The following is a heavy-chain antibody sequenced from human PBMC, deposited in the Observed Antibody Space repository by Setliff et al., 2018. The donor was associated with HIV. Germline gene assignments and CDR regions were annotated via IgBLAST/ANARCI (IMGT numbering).Heavy chain of an antibody. CDR2: INHSGTT. Sequence: SETLSLTCAFYGGSFSGYYWSWIRQPPGKGLEWIGEINHSGTTNYNPSLESRVTISVDTSKNEFSLKLSAVTAADTALYYCARSGALATSTWSPFDYWGHGNQVTVSS. D-gene: IGHD6-19*01. CDR1: GGSFSGYY. CDR3: ARSGALATSTWSPFDY. V-gene: IGHV4-34*01. J-gene: IGHJ4*01.